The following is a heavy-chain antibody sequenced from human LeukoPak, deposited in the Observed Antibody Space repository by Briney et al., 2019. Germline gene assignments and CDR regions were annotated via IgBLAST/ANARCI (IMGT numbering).Heavy chain of an antibody. V-gene: IGHV3-74*01. Sequence: PGGSLRLSCAASGFTFSSSWMHWVRQAPGKELVWISRINGAGSSSSYADSVKGRFTISRDNANNILHLQMNSLRVEDTAVYYGARGHQYSGYDWGHCWGQGTLVTVSS. CDR1: GFTFSSSW. J-gene: IGHJ4*02. CDR3: ARGHQYSGYDWGHC. CDR2: INGAGSSS. D-gene: IGHD5-12*01.